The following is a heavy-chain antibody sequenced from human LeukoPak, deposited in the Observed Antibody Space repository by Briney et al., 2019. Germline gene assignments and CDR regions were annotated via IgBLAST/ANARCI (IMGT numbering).Heavy chain of an antibody. CDR2: FYSGGST. CDR3: ASGEDTALYDGMDV. J-gene: IGHJ6*02. Sequence: GGSLRLSCAASGFTVSSYYMSWVRQAPGKGLEWVSVFYSGGSTYYADSVKGRFTISRDNSKNTLYLQMNSLRVEDTAVYYCASGEDTALYDGMDVWGQGTTVTVSS. D-gene: IGHD2/OR15-2a*01. V-gene: IGHV3-53*01. CDR1: GFTVSSYY.